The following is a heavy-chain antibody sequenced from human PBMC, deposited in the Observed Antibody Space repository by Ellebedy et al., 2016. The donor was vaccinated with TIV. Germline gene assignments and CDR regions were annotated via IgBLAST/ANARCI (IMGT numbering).Heavy chain of an antibody. J-gene: IGHJ5*02. V-gene: IGHV3-11*01. D-gene: IGHD6-13*01. Sequence: GESLKISCAASGFTFSDYYMSWIRQAPGKGLEWVSYITNSGSTIYYADSVKGRFTMSRDNAKNSLYLQMNSLRADDTAVYYCERDVRFIDQQHNWFDPWGQGTLVTVSS. CDR2: ITNSGSTI. CDR3: ERDVRFIDQQHNWFDP. CDR1: GFTFSDYY.